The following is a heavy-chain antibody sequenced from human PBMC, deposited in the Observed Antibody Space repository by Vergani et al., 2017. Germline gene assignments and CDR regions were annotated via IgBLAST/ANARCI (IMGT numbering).Heavy chain of an antibody. CDR1: GGSISSYY. J-gene: IGHJ5*02. D-gene: IGHD6-19*01. Sequence: QVQLQESGPGLVKPSETLSLTCTVSGGSISSYYWSWIRQPPGKGLEWIGYIYYSGSTNYNPSLKSRVTISVDTSKNQFSLKRSSVTAADTAVYYCARGPRTPRKQWLVRAGWFDPWGQGTLVTVSS. CDR3: ARGPRTPRKQWLVRAGWFDP. CDR2: IYYSGST. V-gene: IGHV4-59*12.